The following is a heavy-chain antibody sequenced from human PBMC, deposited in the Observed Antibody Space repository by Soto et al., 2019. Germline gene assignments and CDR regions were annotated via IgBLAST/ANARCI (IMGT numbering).Heavy chain of an antibody. CDR1: GFTFSNYA. CDR3: AKEYTSISKGSFDY. Sequence: EVHLLEFGGGLVQPGGSLRLSCAASGFTFSNYAMNWVRQAPGKGLEWVSGITGSGGTTFYADSVKGRFTISRDNSKKTVYLQMNSVRADDMAVYYCAKEYTSISKGSFDYWGQGALVTVSS. J-gene: IGHJ4*02. V-gene: IGHV3-23*01. D-gene: IGHD3-3*02. CDR2: ITGSGGTT.